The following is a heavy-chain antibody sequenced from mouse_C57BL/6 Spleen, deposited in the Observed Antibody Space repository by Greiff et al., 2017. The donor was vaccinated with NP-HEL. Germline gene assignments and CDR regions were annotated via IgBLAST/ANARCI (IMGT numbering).Heavy chain of an antibody. CDR2: IDPSDSYT. J-gene: IGHJ1*03. Sequence: QVQLQQPGAELVRPGTSVKLSCKASGYTFTSYWMHWVKQRPGQGLEWIGVIDPSDSYTNYNQKFKGKATLTVDTSSSTAYMQLSSLTSEDSAVYYCARDYGRGYFDVWGTGTTVTVSS. CDR1: GYTFTSYW. V-gene: IGHV1-59*01. CDR3: ARDYGRGYFDV. D-gene: IGHD1-1*01.